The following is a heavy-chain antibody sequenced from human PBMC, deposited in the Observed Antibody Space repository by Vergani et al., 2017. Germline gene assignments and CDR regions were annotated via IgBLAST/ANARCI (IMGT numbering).Heavy chain of an antibody. CDR1: GASISSGPFF. CDR2: ISNSGSA. CDR3: VREDVRYYDSYGDSAGFFDS. V-gene: IGHV4-61*02. Sequence: QLQLQESGPGLVRPSETLSLTCSVSGASISSGPFFWSWIRQPAGKGLEWIGRISNSGSAKYNSSLRSRVTISVDTANNQFSLKLRSLTVADTDVYYCVREDVRYYDSYGDSAGFFDSWGQGTLVTVSS. J-gene: IGHJ5*01. D-gene: IGHD3-22*01.